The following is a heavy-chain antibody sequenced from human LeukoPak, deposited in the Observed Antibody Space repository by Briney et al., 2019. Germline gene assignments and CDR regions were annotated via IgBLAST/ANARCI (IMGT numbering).Heavy chain of an antibody. J-gene: IGHJ3*02. CDR3: AKNNQDYYLPDAFDI. CDR1: GFTVSSYA. Sequence: GGSLRLSCAASGFTVSSYAMSWVRQAPGKGLEWVSAISGSGGSTYYADSVKGRFTISRDNSKNTLYLQMNSLRAEDTAVYYCAKNNQDYYLPDAFDIWGQGTMVTVSS. CDR2: ISGSGGST. D-gene: IGHD3-22*01. V-gene: IGHV3-23*01.